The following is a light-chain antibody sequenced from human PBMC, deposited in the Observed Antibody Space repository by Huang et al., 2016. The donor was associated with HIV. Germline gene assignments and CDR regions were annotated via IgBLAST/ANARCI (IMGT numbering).Light chain of an antibody. V-gene: IGKV1-9*01. CDR3: QQLNAYPLT. Sequence: IQLTQSPFSLSVSVGDRVTITCRASQGITNYLAWYQQKPGKAPKLLIVATSTLQSGVPSRFSGSGSGADFTLSIASLQPEDSATYYCQQLNAYPLTFGGGTKVEI. J-gene: IGKJ4*01. CDR2: ATS. CDR1: QGITNY.